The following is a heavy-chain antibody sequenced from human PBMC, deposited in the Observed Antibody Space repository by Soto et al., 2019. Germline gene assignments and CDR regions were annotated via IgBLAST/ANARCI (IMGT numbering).Heavy chain of an antibody. CDR3: ARYGGDCGYRLIYYYYIGLDV. V-gene: IGHV1-69*13. CDR2: IIPIFGNA. J-gene: IGHJ6*02. Sequence: ASVKVSCKASGGTFSSYAISWVRQAPGQGLEWMGGIIPIFGNAKYSQKFQGRITITGDESTSTVYMELNSLKSEDTAVYYCARYGGDCGYRLIYYYYIGLDVWGQGTMVTVSS. D-gene: IGHD5-12*01. CDR1: GGTFSSYA.